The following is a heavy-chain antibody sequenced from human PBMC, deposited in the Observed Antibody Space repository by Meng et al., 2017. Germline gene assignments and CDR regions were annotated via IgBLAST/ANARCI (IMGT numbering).Heavy chain of an antibody. V-gene: IGHV3-48*03. D-gene: IGHD2-15*01. Sequence: GESLKISCAASGFTFSSYEMNWVRQAPGKGLEWVSYISSSSSTIYYADSVKGRFTISRDNAKNSLYLQMNSLRAEDTAVYYCARVSGGYCSGGSCYNWFDPWGQGTLVTVSS. CDR3: ARVSGGYCSGGSCYNWFDP. J-gene: IGHJ5*02. CDR2: ISSSSSTI. CDR1: GFTFSSYE.